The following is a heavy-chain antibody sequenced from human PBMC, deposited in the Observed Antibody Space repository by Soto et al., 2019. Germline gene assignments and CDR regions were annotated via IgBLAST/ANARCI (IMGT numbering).Heavy chain of an antibody. CDR3: AKDLAVLRYFDWLLKNSFDY. CDR1: GFPFKNYA. Sequence: GGALGLSFACPGFPFKNYALGLVPPAPGEGLGGGSAISGSGGSTYYADSVKGRFTISRDNSKNTLYLQMNSLRAEDTAVYYCAKDLAVLRYFDWLLKNSFDYWGQGALVTVSS. V-gene: IGHV3-23*01. D-gene: IGHD3-9*01. J-gene: IGHJ4*02. CDR2: ISGSGGST.